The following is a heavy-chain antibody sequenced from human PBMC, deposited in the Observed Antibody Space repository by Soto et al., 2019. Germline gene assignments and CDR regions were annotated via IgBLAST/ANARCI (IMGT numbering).Heavy chain of an antibody. J-gene: IGHJ4*02. CDR3: AKGTLVGAMEGFDY. CDR1: GFTFDDYA. Sequence: EVQLVESGGVVVQPGGSLRLSCAASGFTFDDYAMHWVRQAPGTGLEGVSLISWDGGSTYYAESVKGRFTISRDNSKNSLYLQMNSLRAEDTALYYCAKGTLVGAMEGFDYWGQGTLVTVSS. CDR2: ISWDGGST. D-gene: IGHD1-26*01. V-gene: IGHV3-43D*04.